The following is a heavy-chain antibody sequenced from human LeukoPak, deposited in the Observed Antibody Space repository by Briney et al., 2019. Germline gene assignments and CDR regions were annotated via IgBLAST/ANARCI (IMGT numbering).Heavy chain of an antibody. CDR1: GGSSSSYY. CDR2: IYYSGST. Sequence: TLSLTCAVSGGSSSSYYWSWIRQPPGKGLEWIGYIYYSGSTNYNPSLKSRVTISVDTSKNQFSLKLSSVTAADTAVYYCARDPITVYDAFDIWGQGTMVTVSS. D-gene: IGHD3-10*01. J-gene: IGHJ3*02. V-gene: IGHV4-59*01. CDR3: ARDPITVYDAFDI.